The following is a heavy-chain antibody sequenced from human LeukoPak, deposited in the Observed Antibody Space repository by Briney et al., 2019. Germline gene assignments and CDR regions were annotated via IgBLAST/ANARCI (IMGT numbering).Heavy chain of an antibody. CDR3: AKKGESLDYYYMDV. Sequence: GGSLRLSCAASGFTFSSYAMSWVRQAPGKGLEWVSGINSGGSGARTYYADSVKGRFSISRDNSKNTLYLQMNSLRAEDTAVYYRAKKGESLDYYYMDVWGQGTTVTVSS. CDR1: GFTFSSYA. CDR2: INSGGSGART. D-gene: IGHD3-10*01. J-gene: IGHJ6*02. V-gene: IGHV3-23*01.